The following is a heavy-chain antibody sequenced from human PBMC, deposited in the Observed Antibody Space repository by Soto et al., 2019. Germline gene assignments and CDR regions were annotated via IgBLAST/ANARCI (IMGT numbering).Heavy chain of an antibody. CDR1: GFTFSNAW. V-gene: IGHV3-15*07. CDR3: TKGKEPYYDVWSGYYTEYYGLDV. CDR2: IKSKRDGGTT. Sequence: EVQLVESGGGLVKPGGSLRLSCAASGFTFSNAWMNWVRQAPGKGLEWVGRIKSKRDGGTTDYAAPVKGRFTISRDDSKNKLYLQIHSLKTEDTAVYYCTKGKEPYYDVWSGYYTEYYGLDVWGQGTTVTVSS. J-gene: IGHJ6*02. D-gene: IGHD3-3*01.